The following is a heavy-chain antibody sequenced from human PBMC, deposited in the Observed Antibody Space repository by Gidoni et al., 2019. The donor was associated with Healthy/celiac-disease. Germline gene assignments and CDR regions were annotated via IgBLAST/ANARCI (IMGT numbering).Heavy chain of an antibody. J-gene: IGHJ4*02. CDR1: GFTFRSYA. CDR3: ARDSSSWYVNYFDY. V-gene: IGHV3-23*01. CDR2: IIGSGGST. Sequence: EVLLLESAGGLVQPGGSLRPSCAASGFTFRSYAMSWVRQAPGKGLGWVSAIIGSGGSTSYADSLKGRFTISRDNSKNTLYLQMNSLGAEDTAVYYCARDSSSWYVNYFDYWGQGTLVTVSS. D-gene: IGHD6-13*01.